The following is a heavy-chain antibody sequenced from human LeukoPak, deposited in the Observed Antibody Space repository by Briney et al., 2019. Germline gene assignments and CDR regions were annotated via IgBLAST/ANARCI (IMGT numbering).Heavy chain of an antibody. V-gene: IGHV3-21*01. CDR2: ISGGSGYI. Sequence: GGSLRLSCAASGFTFSSYTMNWVRQAPVKGLEWVSSISGGSGYIFYADSVKGRFTISRDNAKNSLYLQMNILGAEDTAVYYCVRGFYDNSASNFDYWGQGILVTVSS. D-gene: IGHD2/OR15-2a*01. CDR1: GFTFSSYT. CDR3: VRGFYDNSASNFDY. J-gene: IGHJ4*02.